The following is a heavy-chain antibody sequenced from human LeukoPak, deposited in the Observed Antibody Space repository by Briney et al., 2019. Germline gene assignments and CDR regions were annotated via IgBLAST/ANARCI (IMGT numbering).Heavy chain of an antibody. J-gene: IGHJ4*02. V-gene: IGHV3-7*03. Sequence: GGSLRLSCAASGLTFNMYTMNWLRQAPGKGLEWVANIKKDGSEKYYVDAVKGRFTISRDNAKTSLYLQMNSLRAEDTAVYYCARDLMGIAYRGAFYYWGQGTLVTVSS. CDR2: IKKDGSEK. D-gene: IGHD6-13*01. CDR1: GLTFNMYT. CDR3: ARDLMGIAYRGAFYY.